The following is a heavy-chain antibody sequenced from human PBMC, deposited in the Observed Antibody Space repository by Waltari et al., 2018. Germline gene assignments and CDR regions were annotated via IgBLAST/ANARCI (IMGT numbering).Heavy chain of an antibody. J-gene: IGHJ6*03. Sequence: QVQLVQSGAEVKKPGSSVKVSCKASGGTFSSYAISWVRQAPGHGLEWMGGIIPIFGTANYAQKFQGRVTITTDESTSTAYMELSSLRSEDTAVYYCARDRERIAAAGYYYYYMDVWGKGTTVTVSS. V-gene: IGHV1-69*05. CDR1: GGTFSSYA. CDR3: ARDRERIAAAGYYYYYMDV. D-gene: IGHD6-13*01. CDR2: IIPIFGTA.